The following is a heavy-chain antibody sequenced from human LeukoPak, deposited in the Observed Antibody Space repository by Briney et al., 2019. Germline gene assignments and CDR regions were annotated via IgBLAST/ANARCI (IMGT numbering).Heavy chain of an antibody. CDR3: ARSSASYGDLLYFFDY. D-gene: IGHD1-26*01. CDR1: GYSFTSYG. CDR2: ISAYNGNT. Sequence: ASGNVSCNASGYSFTSYGISWVRQAPGQGLERVGWISAYNGNTNYAQKLQGRVTMTTDTSTSTAYMELRSLRSDDTAVYYCARSSASYGDLLYFFDYWGQGTLVTVTS. V-gene: IGHV1-18*01. J-gene: IGHJ4*02.